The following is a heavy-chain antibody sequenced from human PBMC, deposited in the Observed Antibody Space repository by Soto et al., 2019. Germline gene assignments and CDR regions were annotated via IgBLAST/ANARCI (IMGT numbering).Heavy chain of an antibody. J-gene: IGHJ4*02. CDR1: GFTFRNFV. CDR3: AQDRGWGVVSPSHDS. V-gene: IGHV3-23*01. Sequence: EVQLLESGGGVVQPGGSLRLSCAASGFTFRNFVMSWVRQAPGKGLEGVSAIRATGGQTFYADSVKGRFTISSDNSKNMLYLQIDSLRDEDTALYFCAQDRGWGVVSPSHDSWGQGTLVTVSS. CDR2: IRATGGQT. D-gene: IGHD2-21*01.